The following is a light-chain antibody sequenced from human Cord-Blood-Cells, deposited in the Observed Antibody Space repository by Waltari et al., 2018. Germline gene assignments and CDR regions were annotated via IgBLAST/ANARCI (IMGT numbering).Light chain of an antibody. CDR2: DVT. J-gene: IGLJ3*02. CDR1: SSDVGGYNY. CDR3: SSYTSSRTLV. V-gene: IGLV2-14*01. Sequence: QSALTQPASVSGSPGQSITISCTGTSSDVGGYNYVSWYQQHPGKAPNLMIYDVTKRPSGVSNPCSGSKSGYTASLTISGLQAEDEADYYCSSYTSSRTLVFGGGTKLTVL.